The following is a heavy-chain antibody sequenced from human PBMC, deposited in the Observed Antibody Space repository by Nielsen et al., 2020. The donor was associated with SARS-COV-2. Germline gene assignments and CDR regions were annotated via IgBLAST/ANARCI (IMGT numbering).Heavy chain of an antibody. CDR1: GFTFDDYA. CDR2: ISWNSGSI. Sequence: SLKISCAASGFTFDDYAMHWIRQAPGKGLEWVSGISWNSGSIGYADSVKGRFTISRDNAKNSLYLQMNSLRAEDTALYYRAKDISSGWSVWGQGTLVTVSS. D-gene: IGHD6-19*01. CDR3: AKDISSGWSV. J-gene: IGHJ4*02. V-gene: IGHV3-9*01.